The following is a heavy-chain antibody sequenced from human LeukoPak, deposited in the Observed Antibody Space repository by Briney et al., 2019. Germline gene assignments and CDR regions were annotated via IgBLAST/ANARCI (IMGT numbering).Heavy chain of an antibody. D-gene: IGHD3-10*01. Sequence: SQTLSLTCTVSGGSISSGGYYWSWIRQHPGKGLEWIEYIYYSGSTYYNPSLKSRVTISVDTSKNQFSLKLSSVTAADTAVYYCARTVRELLAFDYWGQGTLVTVPS. V-gene: IGHV4-31*03. CDR1: GGSISSGGYY. J-gene: IGHJ4*02. CDR2: IYYSGST. CDR3: ARTVRELLAFDY.